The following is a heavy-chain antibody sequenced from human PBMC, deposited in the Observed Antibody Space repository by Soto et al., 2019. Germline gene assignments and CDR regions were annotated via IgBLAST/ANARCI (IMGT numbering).Heavy chain of an antibody. V-gene: IGHV3-30*03. CDR1: GVTFSSYG. D-gene: IGHD6-19*01. Sequence: QVQLVESGGGVVQPGRSLRLSCAASGVTFSSYGMHWFRQAPGKGLEWVAVISYDGSNKYYADSVKGRFTISRDNSKNTLYLQMNSLRAEDKAVYYCATGGPGIAVAGTSRFDYWGQGTLVTFSS. CDR2: ISYDGSNK. CDR3: ATGGPGIAVAGTSRFDY. J-gene: IGHJ4*02.